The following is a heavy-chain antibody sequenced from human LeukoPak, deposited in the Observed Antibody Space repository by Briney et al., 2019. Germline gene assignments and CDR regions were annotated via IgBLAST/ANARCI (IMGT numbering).Heavy chain of an antibody. D-gene: IGHD6-13*01. CDR1: GGSFNGYY. CDR3: ARVTQGIAAVGGWFDP. Sequence: SETLSLTCAVYGGSFNGYYWSWIRQPPGKGLEWIGEINHSGSTNYNPSLKSRVTISVDTSKNLFSLKLSSVTAADTAVYYCARVTQGIAAVGGWFDPWGQGTLVTVSS. CDR2: INHSGST. J-gene: IGHJ5*02. V-gene: IGHV4-34*01.